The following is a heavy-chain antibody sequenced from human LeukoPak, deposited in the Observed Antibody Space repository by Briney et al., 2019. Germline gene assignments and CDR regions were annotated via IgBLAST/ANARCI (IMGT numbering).Heavy chain of an antibody. D-gene: IGHD4-11*01. V-gene: IGHV4-30-2*01. CDR1: GGSISSGGYY. Sequence: SQTLSLTCTVSGGSISSGGYYWSWIRQPPGKGLEWIGEINHSGSTNYNPSLKSRVTISVDTSKNQFSLKLSSVTAADTAVYYCARGTVFNWFDPWGQGTLVTVSS. J-gene: IGHJ5*02. CDR2: INHSGST. CDR3: ARGTVFNWFDP.